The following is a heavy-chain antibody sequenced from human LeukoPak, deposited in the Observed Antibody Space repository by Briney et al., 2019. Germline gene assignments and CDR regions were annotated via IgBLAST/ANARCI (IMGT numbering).Heavy chain of an antibody. V-gene: IGHV1-24*01. CDR1: RYALIAVA. CDR3: ATQGGCRGMRYFDV. CDR2: IDLEEGKK. Sequence: ASVKVSCKVSRYALIAVAMHWLRQAPGKGLEWMGGIDLEEGKKINAQKFQGRLSVTEDTSTDTAHMELSNLRSEDTAVYYCATQGGCRGMRYFDVWGRGTLVSVSS. J-gene: IGHJ2*01. D-gene: IGHD3-10*01.